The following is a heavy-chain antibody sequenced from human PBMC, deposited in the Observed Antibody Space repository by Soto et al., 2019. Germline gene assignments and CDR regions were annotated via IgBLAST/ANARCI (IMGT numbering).Heavy chain of an antibody. CDR1: GFTFGDYA. J-gene: IGHJ4*02. D-gene: IGHD3-22*01. CDR3: TRDDSSGYLVRSDY. V-gene: IGHV3-49*03. CDR2: IRSKAYGGTT. Sequence: PGGSLRLSCTASGFTFGDYAMSWFRQAPGKGLEWVGFIRSKAYGGTTEYAASVKGRFTISRDDSKSIAYLQMNSLKTEDTAVYYCTRDDSSGYLVRSDYWGQGTLVTVSS.